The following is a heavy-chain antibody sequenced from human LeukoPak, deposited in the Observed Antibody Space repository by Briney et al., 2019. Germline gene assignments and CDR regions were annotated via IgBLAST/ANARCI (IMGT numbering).Heavy chain of an antibody. V-gene: IGHV4-61*02. Sequence: PSETLSLTCTVSGGSISSGSYYWSWIRQPAGKGLEWIGRIYTSGSTNYNPSLKSRVTMSVDTSKNQFSLKLSSVTAADTAVYYCARDSLTIFGVVPIDYWGQGTLVTVSS. CDR1: GGSISSGSYY. CDR2: IYTSGST. J-gene: IGHJ4*02. D-gene: IGHD3-3*01. CDR3: ARDSLTIFGVVPIDY.